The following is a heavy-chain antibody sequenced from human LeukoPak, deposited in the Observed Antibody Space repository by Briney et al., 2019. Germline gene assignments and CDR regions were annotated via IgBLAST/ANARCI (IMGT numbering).Heavy chain of an antibody. J-gene: IGHJ5*02. CDR3: ARSNLGTDKESWFDP. CDR2: IISSGSTI. CDR1: GFTFSDYY. V-gene: IGHV3-11*01. Sequence: GGSLRLSFAASGFTFSDYYMSGIRQAPGKGLEGFSYIISSGSTIYYEDSVKGRFTISRDNAKNSLYLQMNSLRAEDTAVYYCARSNLGTDKESWFDPWGQGTLVTVSS. D-gene: IGHD7-27*01.